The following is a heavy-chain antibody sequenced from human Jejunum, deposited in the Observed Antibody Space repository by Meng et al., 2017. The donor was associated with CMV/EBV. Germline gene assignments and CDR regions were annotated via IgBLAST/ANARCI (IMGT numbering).Heavy chain of an antibody. V-gene: IGHV3-21*01. CDR2: ISSSSSYI. J-gene: IGHJ4*02. D-gene: IGHD3-3*01. Sequence: SCVASGFTVSSNYMSWVRQAPGKGLEWVSSISSSSSYIYYADSVKGRFTISRDNAKNSLYLQMNSLRAEDTAVYYCANTVVIIPYWGQGTLVTVSS. CDR3: ANTVVIIPY. CDR1: GFTVSSNY.